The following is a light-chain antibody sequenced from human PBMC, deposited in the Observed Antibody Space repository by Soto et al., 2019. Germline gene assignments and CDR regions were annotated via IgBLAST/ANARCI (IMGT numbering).Light chain of an antibody. J-gene: IGKJ5*01. CDR3: QQYKTWPPT. CDR1: QSITDK. V-gene: IGKV3-15*01. CDR2: RGS. Sequence: EVLMTQTPDTLYVSPGERVTLSCRASQSITDKLAWYQQKPGQGPRLLVYRGSIRTLGMPARFIGSESGTEFTPTITSPYPDVCGVYYCQQYKTWPPTLAQG.